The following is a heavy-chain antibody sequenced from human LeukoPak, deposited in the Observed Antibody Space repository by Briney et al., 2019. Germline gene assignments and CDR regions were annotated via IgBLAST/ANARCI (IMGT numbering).Heavy chain of an antibody. CDR3: AKVGTYDAGAFDI. CDR2: ISWNSGSI. V-gene: IGHV3-9*03. J-gene: IGHJ3*02. Sequence: GRSLRLSCAASGFTFDDYAMHWVRQAPGKGLEWVSDISWNSGSIGYADSVKGRFTISRDNAKNSLYLQMNSLRAEDMALYYCAKVGTYDAGAFDIWGQGTMVTVPS. D-gene: IGHD4/OR15-4a*01. CDR1: GFTFDDYA.